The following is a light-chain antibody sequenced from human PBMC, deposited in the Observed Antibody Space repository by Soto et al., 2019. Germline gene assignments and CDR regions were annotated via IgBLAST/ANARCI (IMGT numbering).Light chain of an antibody. Sequence: EIVLTQSPGTLSLSPGERATLSCRASQSVSSNYLAWYQQKPGQSPRLLIFDASSRASDIPDRFSGSGSGTDFTRTISRLEPEEFAVYYCQQYGSSPPYTFGQGNKLEIQ. CDR2: DAS. V-gene: IGKV3-20*01. J-gene: IGKJ2*01. CDR3: QQYGSSPPYT. CDR1: QSVSSNY.